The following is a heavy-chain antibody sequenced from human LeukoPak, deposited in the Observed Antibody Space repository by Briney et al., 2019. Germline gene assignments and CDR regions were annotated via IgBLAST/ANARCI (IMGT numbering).Heavy chain of an antibody. CDR2: IYYSGST. Sequence: TASETLSLTCTVSGGSISSYYWSWIRQPPGKGLEWIGYIYYSGSTNYNPSLKSRVTISVDTSKNQFSLRLSSVTAADTAVYYCARVTGYMIEDYFDYWGQGTLDTVSS. V-gene: IGHV4-59*01. D-gene: IGHD3-22*01. J-gene: IGHJ4*02. CDR1: GGSISSYY. CDR3: ARVTGYMIEDYFDY.